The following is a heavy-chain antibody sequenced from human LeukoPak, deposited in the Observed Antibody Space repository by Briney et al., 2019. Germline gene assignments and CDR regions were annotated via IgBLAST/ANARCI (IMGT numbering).Heavy chain of an antibody. CDR3: ATDLGSGSYFSSNWFDP. J-gene: IGHJ5*02. CDR2: FDPGDGET. D-gene: IGHD3-10*01. V-gene: IGHV1-24*01. Sequence: ASVKVSCKASGYTFTGYYMHWVRQAPGKGLEWMGGFDPGDGETIYAQKFQGRVTMTEDTSTDTAYMELSSLRSEDTAVYYCATDLGSGSYFSSNWFDPWGQGSLVTVSS. CDR1: GYTFTGYY.